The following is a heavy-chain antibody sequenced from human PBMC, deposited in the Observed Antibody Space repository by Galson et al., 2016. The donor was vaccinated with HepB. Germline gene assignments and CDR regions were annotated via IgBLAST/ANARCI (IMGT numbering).Heavy chain of an antibody. CDR2: VYHSGSD. J-gene: IGHJ4*02. D-gene: IGHD3-10*02. CDR3: ARDITRFGGFFDH. V-gene: IGHV4-31*03. CDR1: GDSISSGDHY. Sequence: QVQLQESGPGLVKPSQTLSLTCSVSGDSISSGDHYWTWIRQHPGKGLEWIGYVYHSGSDYYNPALQGRVTISVDTSQNLFSLKMGHVTAADTAVYFCARDITRFGGFFDHWGQGILVTISS.